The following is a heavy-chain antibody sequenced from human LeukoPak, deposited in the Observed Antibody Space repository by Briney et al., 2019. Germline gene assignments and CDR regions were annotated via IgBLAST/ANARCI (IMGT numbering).Heavy chain of an antibody. CDR1: GFTFSSYT. CDR3: ASCPWFGESHMDV. V-gene: IGHV3-21*04. Sequence: PGGSLRLSCAASGFTFSSYTLTWVRQAPGKGLEWVSSISSSSSYIYYADSVKGRFTISRDNSKNTLYLQMNSLRAEDTAVYYCASCPWFGESHMDVWGKGTTVTISS. D-gene: IGHD3-10*01. J-gene: IGHJ6*03. CDR2: ISSSSSYI.